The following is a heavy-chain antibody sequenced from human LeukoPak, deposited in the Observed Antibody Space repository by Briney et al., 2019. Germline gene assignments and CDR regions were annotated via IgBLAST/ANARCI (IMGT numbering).Heavy chain of an antibody. CDR3: ARHGRFYDAFDI. V-gene: IGHV1-2*02. Sequence: ASVKVSCKASGYTFTGYYMHWVRQAPGQGLEWMGWINPNSGGTNYAQKFQGRVAMTGDTSISTAYMDLSGLRSDDTAVYYCARHGRFYDAFDIWGQGTMVTVSS. CDR1: GYTFTGYY. J-gene: IGHJ3*02. D-gene: IGHD3-3*01. CDR2: INPNSGGT.